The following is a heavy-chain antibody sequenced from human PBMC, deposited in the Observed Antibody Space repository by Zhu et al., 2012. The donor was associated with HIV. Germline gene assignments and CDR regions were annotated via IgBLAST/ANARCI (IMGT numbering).Heavy chain of an antibody. CDR1: GGSISSHY. V-gene: IGHV4-59*11. CDR2: IYYSGST. Sequence: QVQLQESGPGLVKPSETLSLTCTVSGGSISSHYWSWIRQPPGKGLEWIGYIYYSGSTNYNPSLKSRVTISVDTSKNQFSLKLSSVTAADTAVYYCARSTGGYLGYWGQGTLVTVSS. D-gene: IGHD2-15*01. J-gene: IGHJ4*02. CDR3: ARSTGGYLGY.